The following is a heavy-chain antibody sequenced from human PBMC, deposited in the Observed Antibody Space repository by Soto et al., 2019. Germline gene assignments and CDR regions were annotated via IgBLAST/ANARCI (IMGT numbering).Heavy chain of an antibody. J-gene: IGHJ6*02. CDR2: ISYDGSNR. D-gene: IGHD3-10*01. V-gene: IGHV3-30*18. CDR3: AKDEVRTPSLYAMDV. CDR1: GFTFSTYG. Sequence: GGSLWLSCAASGFTFSTYGMHWVRQAPGKGLEWVALISYDGSNRNSADSVKGRFTISRDNSKNTLYLQMNSLRVEDTAVYYCAKDEVRTPSLYAMDVWGQGTTVTVSS.